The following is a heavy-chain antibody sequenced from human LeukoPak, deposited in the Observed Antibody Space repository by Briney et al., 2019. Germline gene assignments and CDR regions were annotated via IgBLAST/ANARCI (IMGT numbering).Heavy chain of an antibody. CDR2: IGGRGGST. CDR1: GFRFSDFT. D-gene: IGHD3-16*01. J-gene: IGHJ5*02. V-gene: IGHV3-23*01. CDR3: GKEGGA. Sequence: GGSLRLSCEASGFRFSDFTMTWVCQAPGKGPEWVSAIGGRGGSTYYADSVGGRFTISRDNSKDIVYLQMNSLKVEDTATYYCGKEGGAWGQGTKVTVSS.